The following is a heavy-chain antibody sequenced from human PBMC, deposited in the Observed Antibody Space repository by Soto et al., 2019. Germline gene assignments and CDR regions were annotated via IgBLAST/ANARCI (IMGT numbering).Heavy chain of an antibody. V-gene: IGHV3-11*01. CDR2: ISSSGSTI. Sequence: LRLSCAASGFTFSDYYMSWIRQAPGKGLEWVSYISSSGSTIYYADSVKGRFTISRDNAKNSLYLQMNSLRAEDTAVYYCARTSMTTRYSSYFDYWGQGTLVTVSS. CDR3: ARTSMTTRYSSYFDY. D-gene: IGHD5-12*01. CDR1: GFTFSDYY. J-gene: IGHJ4*02.